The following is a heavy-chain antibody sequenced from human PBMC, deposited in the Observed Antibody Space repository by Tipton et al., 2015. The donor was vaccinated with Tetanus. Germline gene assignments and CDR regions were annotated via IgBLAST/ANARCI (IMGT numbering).Heavy chain of an antibody. D-gene: IGHD1-14*01. CDR3: AKEALGVLNL. V-gene: IGHV3-23*01. J-gene: IGHJ6*04. CDR1: GFTFSNFP. CDR2: ISGSRLTP. Sequence: GSLRLSCAASGFTFSNFPMAWVRQVPGKGLEWVAAISGSRLTPYYADSVKGRFTISRDNSKNTLSLQLNSLRADDTAIYYCAKEALGVLNLWGKGTTVIVSS.